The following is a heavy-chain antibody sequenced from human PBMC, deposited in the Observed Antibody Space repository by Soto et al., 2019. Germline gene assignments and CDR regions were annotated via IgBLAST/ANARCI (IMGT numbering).Heavy chain of an antibody. Sequence: QVQLVESGGGVVQPGRSLRLSCAASGFTFSRYGMHWVRQAPGKGLEWVAVISYDGSNKYYADSVKGRFTISRDKSKNTLYLQMNSLRVEDTAVYYCAKDHEQYSSSSFDYWGQGTLVTVSS. CDR3: AKDHEQYSSSSFDY. D-gene: IGHD6-6*01. J-gene: IGHJ4*02. V-gene: IGHV3-30*18. CDR1: GFTFSRYG. CDR2: ISYDGSNK.